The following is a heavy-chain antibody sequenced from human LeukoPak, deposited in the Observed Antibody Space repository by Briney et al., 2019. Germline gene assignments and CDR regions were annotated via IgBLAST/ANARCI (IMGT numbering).Heavy chain of an antibody. Sequence: GGSLRLSCAASGSTSSTYAMHWVRQAPGKGLEWVAVISSDGNNKYYADSVKGRFTISRDNSKNTVYLQMNSLRAEDAAIYYCTRVANYGGYEFDFWGQGTLVTVSS. D-gene: IGHD4-23*01. J-gene: IGHJ4*02. CDR3: TRVANYGGYEFDF. CDR2: ISSDGNNK. V-gene: IGHV3-30*01. CDR1: GSTSSTYA.